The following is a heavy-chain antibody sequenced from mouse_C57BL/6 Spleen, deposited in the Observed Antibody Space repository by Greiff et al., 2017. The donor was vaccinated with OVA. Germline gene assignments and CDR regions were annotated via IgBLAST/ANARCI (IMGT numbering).Heavy chain of an antibody. V-gene: IGHV2-5*01. CDR3: AISIYYDYDFDY. J-gene: IGHJ2*01. D-gene: IGHD2-4*01. Sequence: VQLQESGPGLVQPSQSLSITCTVSGFSLTSYGVHWVRQSPGKGLEWLGVIWRGGSTDYNAAFMSRLSITKDNSKSQAFFKMNSLQADDTAIYYCAISIYYDYDFDYWGQGTTLTVSS. CDR2: IWRGGST. CDR1: GFSLTSYG.